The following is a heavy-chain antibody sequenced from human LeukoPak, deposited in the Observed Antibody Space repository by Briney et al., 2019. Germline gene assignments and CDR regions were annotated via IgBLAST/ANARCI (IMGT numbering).Heavy chain of an antibody. D-gene: IGHD3-9*01. J-gene: IGHJ3*02. CDR2: INHSGST. V-gene: IGHV4-34*01. CDR1: GGTFSGYY. Sequence: SETLSLTCAVYGGTFSGYYWSWIRQPPGKGLEWIGEINHSGSTNYNPSLKSRVTISVDTSKNQFSLKLSSVTAADTAVYYCARVDDILTGDAFDIWGQGTMVTVSS. CDR3: ARVDDILTGDAFDI.